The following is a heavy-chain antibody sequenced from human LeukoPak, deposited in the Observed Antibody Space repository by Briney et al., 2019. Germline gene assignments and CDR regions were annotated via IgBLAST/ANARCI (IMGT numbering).Heavy chain of an antibody. CDR3: ARLTGYSSESWFDP. D-gene: IGHD3-9*01. V-gene: IGHV4-38-2*02. J-gene: IGHJ5*02. Sequence: QSSETLSLTCTVSGYSISSGYYWGWIRQPPGKGLEWIGSIYHSGSTYYNPSLKSRVTISVDTSKNQFSLKLSSVTAADTAVYYCARLTGYSSESWFDPWGQGTLVTVSS. CDR1: GYSISSGYY. CDR2: IYHSGST.